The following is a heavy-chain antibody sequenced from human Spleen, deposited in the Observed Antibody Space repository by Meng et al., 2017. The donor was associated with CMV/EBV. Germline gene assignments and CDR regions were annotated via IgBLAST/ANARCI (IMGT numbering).Heavy chain of an antibody. J-gene: IGHJ6*02. Sequence: GESLKISCAASGFTVSSHYMSWVRQAPGKGLEWVSVIYPGGTTYYADSVKGRFTISRDNSKNTLYLQMNRLRAEDTAVYYCARDVKAPGLYGMDVWGQGTTVTVSS. CDR1: GFTVSSHY. CDR2: IYPGGTT. V-gene: IGHV3-53*01. D-gene: IGHD5-12*01. CDR3: ARDVKAPGLYGMDV.